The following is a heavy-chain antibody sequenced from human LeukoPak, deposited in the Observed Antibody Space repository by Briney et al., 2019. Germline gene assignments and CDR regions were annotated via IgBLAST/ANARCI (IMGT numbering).Heavy chain of an antibody. Sequence: GGSLRLSCEGSAFIFSGHWMNWVRQTPGKGLEWVSSIGSSTSYIYYADSVKGRFTISKDNAKNSLYLQMNSLRAEDTAVYYCARAGGSTVSHSDYWGQGTLVTVSS. J-gene: IGHJ4*02. D-gene: IGHD4-17*01. CDR3: ARAGGSTVSHSDY. V-gene: IGHV3-21*01. CDR1: AFIFSGHW. CDR2: IGSSTSYI.